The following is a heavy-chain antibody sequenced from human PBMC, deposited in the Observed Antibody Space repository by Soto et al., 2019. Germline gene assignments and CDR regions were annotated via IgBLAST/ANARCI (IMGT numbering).Heavy chain of an antibody. V-gene: IGHV1-18*01. CDR2: ISAYNGKT. Sequence: ASVKVSCKASGYTFTSYDISWVRQAPGQGLEWMGWISAYNGKTNSAQKFQGRVTMTTETSTRTAYMELRSLRSDDTAVYYCAKSNGDCSTTSCLTLYDMDVWRQGTTVTVSS. J-gene: IGHJ6*02. D-gene: IGHD2-2*03. CDR1: GYTFTSYD. CDR3: AKSNGDCSTTSCLTLYDMDV.